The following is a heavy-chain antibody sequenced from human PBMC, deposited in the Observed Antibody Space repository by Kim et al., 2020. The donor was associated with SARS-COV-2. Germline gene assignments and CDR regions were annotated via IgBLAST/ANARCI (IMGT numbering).Heavy chain of an antibody. CDR3: AGGWLRDWFDP. Sequence: SQTLSLTCAISGDSASSNSGGWNWIRQSPSRGLEWLGRTYYNSKWYTDYAPSLRSRMTVTPDTSKNQFSLQLISVTPEDTAVYYCAGGWLRDWFDPWGPGTLVTVSS. J-gene: IGHJ5*02. CDR1: GDSASSNSGG. CDR2: TYYNSKWYT. V-gene: IGHV6-1*01. D-gene: IGHD3-10*01.